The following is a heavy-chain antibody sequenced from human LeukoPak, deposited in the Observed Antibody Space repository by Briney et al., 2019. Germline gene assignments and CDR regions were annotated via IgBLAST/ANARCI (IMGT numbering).Heavy chain of an antibody. J-gene: IGHJ6*02. CDR2: ISWNSGSI. CDR1: GFTFDDYA. V-gene: IGHV3-9*01. CDR3: AKDTRVGPPYYYDSSGYGMDV. Sequence: TGGSLRLSCAASGFTFDDYAMHWVRQAPGKGLEWVSGISWNSGSIGYADSVKGRFTISRDNAKNSLYLQMNSLRAEDTALYYCAKDTRVGPPYYYDSSGYGMDVWGQGTTVTVSS. D-gene: IGHD3-22*01.